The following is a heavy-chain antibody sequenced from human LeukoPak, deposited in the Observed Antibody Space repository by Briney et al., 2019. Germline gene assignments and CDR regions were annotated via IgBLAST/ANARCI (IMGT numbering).Heavy chain of an antibody. CDR2: IIPIFGTA. Sequence: GSSVKVSCKASGGTFSSYAISWVRQAPGQGLEWMGGIIPIFGTANYAQKFQGRVTITTDESTSTAYMELSSLRSEDTAVYYCAAGGSSSGGRFDYWGQGTLVTVSS. J-gene: IGHJ4*02. D-gene: IGHD6-6*01. CDR3: AAGGSSSGGRFDY. V-gene: IGHV1-69*05. CDR1: GGTFSSYA.